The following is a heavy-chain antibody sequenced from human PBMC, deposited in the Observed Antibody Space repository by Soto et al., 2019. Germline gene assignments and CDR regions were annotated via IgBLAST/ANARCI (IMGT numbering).Heavy chain of an antibody. J-gene: IGHJ6*02. CDR2: INPNSGGT. D-gene: IGHD2-15*01. V-gene: IGHV1-2*02. CDR1: GYTFTGYY. Sequence: QVQLVQSGAEVKKPGASVKVSCKASGYTFTGYYMHWVRQAPGQGLEWMGWINPNSGGTNYAQKFQGRVTMTRDTSISTAYMELSRLRSDDTAVYYCVRDPSTYCSGGSCYLGGYYGMDVWGQGTTVTVSS. CDR3: VRDPSTYCSGGSCYLGGYYGMDV.